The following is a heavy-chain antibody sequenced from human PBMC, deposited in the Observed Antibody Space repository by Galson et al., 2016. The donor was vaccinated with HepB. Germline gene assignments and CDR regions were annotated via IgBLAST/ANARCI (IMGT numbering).Heavy chain of an antibody. CDR2: IIPISGTA. Sequence: SVKVSCKASGGTFSSGFAISWVRQAPGQGLEWMGGIIPISGTANYAQRFQGRITVTADEYTSTAYMELSSLRSEDTAVYYCARGSWFDPWGQGTLVTVSS. CDR1: GGTFSSGFA. V-gene: IGHV1-69*13. D-gene: IGHD3-10*01. J-gene: IGHJ5*02. CDR3: ARGSWFDP.